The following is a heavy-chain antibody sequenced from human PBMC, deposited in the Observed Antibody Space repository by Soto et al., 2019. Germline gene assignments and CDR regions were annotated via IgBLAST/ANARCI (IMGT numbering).Heavy chain of an antibody. D-gene: IGHD2-15*01. V-gene: IGHV1-69*13. CDR2: IIPIFGTA. Sequence: SVKVSCKASGGTFSSYAISWVRQAPGQGLEWMGGIIPIFGTANYAQKFQGRVTITADESTSTAYMELSSLRSEDTAVYYCARIVDCSGGSCYGPQFDYWGQGTLVTVSS. CDR3: ARIVDCSGGSCYGPQFDY. CDR1: GGTFSSYA. J-gene: IGHJ4*02.